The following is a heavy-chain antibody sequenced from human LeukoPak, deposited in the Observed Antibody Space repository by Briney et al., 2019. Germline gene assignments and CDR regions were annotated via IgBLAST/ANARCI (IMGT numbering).Heavy chain of an antibody. J-gene: IGHJ6*04. V-gene: IGHV4-59*01. CDR3: ARSRTMRYDILTGHYGMDV. CDR1: GGSISSYY. D-gene: IGHD3-9*01. Sequence: MPSETLSLTCTVSGGSISSYYWSWIRQPPGKGLEWIGYIYYSGSTNYNPSLKSRVTISVDTSKNQFSLKLSSVTAADTAVYYCARSRTMRYDILTGHYGMDVWGKGTTVTVSS. CDR2: IYYSGST.